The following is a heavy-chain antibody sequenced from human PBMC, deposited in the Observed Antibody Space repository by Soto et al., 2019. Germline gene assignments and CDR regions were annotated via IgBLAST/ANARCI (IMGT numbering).Heavy chain of an antibody. CDR2: IYSGGST. CDR1: GFTVSSNY. J-gene: IGHJ6*02. V-gene: IGHV3-53*01. CDR3: ARDKSIGWSRYYSCGMDV. Sequence: PGGSLRLSCAASGFTVSSNYMSWVRQAPGKGLEWVSVIYSGGSTYYADSVKGRFTISRDNSKNTLYLQMNSLRAEDTAVYYCARDKSIGWSRYYSCGMDVWGQGTMVTVSS. D-gene: IGHD6-19*01.